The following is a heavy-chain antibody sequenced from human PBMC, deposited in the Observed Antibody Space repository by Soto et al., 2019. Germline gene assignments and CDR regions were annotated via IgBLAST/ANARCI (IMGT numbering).Heavy chain of an antibody. CDR3: ARVWQHVVGEYYFDY. J-gene: IGHJ4*02. D-gene: IGHD3-16*01. V-gene: IGHV1-18*01. CDR2: ISAYNGNT. CDR1: GYTFTSYG. Sequence: QVQLVQSGAEVKKPGASVKVSCKASGYTFTSYGISWVRQAPGQGLEWMGWISAYNGNTNYAQKLQGRVTMTTDTSAGAAYRELRSRRSDDTAVDYCARVWQHVVGEYYFDYLSQGTPVTVSS.